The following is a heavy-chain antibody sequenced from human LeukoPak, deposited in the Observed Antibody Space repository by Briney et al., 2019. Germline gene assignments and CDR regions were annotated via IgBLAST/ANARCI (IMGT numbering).Heavy chain of an antibody. CDR2: ISGSGGST. V-gene: IGHV3-23*01. D-gene: IGHD6-19*01. J-gene: IGHJ4*02. CDR3: AKDGKVPGIAVAGPLDY. Sequence: GGSLRLSCAASGFTFSSYAMSWVRQAPGKGLEWVPAISGSGGSTYYADSVKGRFTISRDNSKNTLYLQMNSLRAEDTAVYYCAKDGKVPGIAVAGPLDYWGQGTLVTVSS. CDR1: GFTFSSYA.